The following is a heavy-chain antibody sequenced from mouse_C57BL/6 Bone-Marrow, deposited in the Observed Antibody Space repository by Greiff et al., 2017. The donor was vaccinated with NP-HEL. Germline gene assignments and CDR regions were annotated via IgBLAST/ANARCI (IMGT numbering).Heavy chain of an antibody. V-gene: IGHV1-69*01. CDR3: ARESPTVPYAMDY. D-gene: IGHD1-1*01. J-gene: IGHJ4*01. Sequence: QVQLQQPGAELVLPGASVKLSCKASGYTFTSYWMHWVKQRPGQGLEWIGEIDPSDSYTNSNQKFTGKSTLTVDKSSSTAYMQLSSLTSEDSAVYYCARESPTVPYAMDYWGQGTSVTVSS. CDR1: GYTFTSYW. CDR2: IDPSDSYT.